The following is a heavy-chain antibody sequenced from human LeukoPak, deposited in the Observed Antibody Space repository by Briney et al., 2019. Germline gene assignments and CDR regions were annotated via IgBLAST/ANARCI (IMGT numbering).Heavy chain of an antibody. J-gene: IGHJ4*02. CDR3: AKDDDISGVVTASLDS. CDR1: GFTFSNYV. CDR2: ISSSGGST. Sequence: GGSLRLSCAVSGFTFSNYVMSWVRQAPGKGLEWVSAISSSGGSTFYAHSVKGRFTISRDNPKNILYLQMNSLSAEDTAVYYCAKDDDISGVVTASLDSWGQGSLVTVSS. D-gene: IGHD3-3*01. V-gene: IGHV3-23*01.